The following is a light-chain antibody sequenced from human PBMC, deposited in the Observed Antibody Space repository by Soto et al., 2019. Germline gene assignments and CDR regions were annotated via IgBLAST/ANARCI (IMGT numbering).Light chain of an antibody. J-gene: IGKJ4*01. CDR3: QHLNSDPHT. V-gene: IGKV1-9*01. CDR2: GAS. Sequence: QLTHCPSFLSASVGDRVSITCRSIQGIGSDLAWYQQKPGKAPNLLIYGASTLQSGVPSRFSGSGSGTEFTLTISSLLPEDFATYYCQHLNSDPHTFGGGTKVDIK. CDR1: QGIGSD.